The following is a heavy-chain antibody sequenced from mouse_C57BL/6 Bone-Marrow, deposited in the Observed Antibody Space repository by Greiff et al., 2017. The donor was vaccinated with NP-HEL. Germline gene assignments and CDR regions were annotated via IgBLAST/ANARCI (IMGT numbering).Heavy chain of an antibody. Sequence: EVMLVESGGGLVKPGGSLKLSCAASGFTFSDYGMHWVRQAPEKGLEWVAYISRGSSTIYYADTVKGRFTISRDNAKNTLFLQRTGLRAEDTAMYYCARRLASDYWGQGTTLTVSS. CDR2: ISRGSSTI. J-gene: IGHJ2*01. D-gene: IGHD1-2*01. V-gene: IGHV5-17*01. CDR1: GFTFSDYG. CDR3: ARRLASDY.